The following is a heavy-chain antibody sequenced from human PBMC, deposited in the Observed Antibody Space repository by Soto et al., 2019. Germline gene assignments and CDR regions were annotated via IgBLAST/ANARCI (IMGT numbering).Heavy chain of an antibody. CDR2: INPSGGST. CDR1: GYTFTSYY. CDR3: AGGLSYDSSGYYFDY. D-gene: IGHD3-22*01. J-gene: IGHJ4*02. V-gene: IGHV1-46*04. Sequence: QVQLVQSGAEVKKPGASVKVSCKASGYTFTSYYMHWVRQAPGQGLEWMGIINPSGGSTRYAQKLQGRVAMTRDTATRTVYMERSSLRSGDTAVYYCAGGLSYDSSGYYFDYWGPGTLVNVSS.